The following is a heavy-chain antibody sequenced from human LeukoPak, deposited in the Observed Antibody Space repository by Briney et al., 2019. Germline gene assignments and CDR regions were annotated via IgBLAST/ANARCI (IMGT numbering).Heavy chain of an antibody. D-gene: IGHD2-2*02. CDR3: ARDSRRLIVVVPAAIFY. CDR2: ISYDGSNK. Sequence: GGSLRLSCAASGFTFSSYAMHWVRQAPGKGLEWVAVISYDGSNKCYADSVKGRFTISRDNSKNTLYLQMNSLRAEDTAVYYCARDSRRLIVVVPAAIFYWGQGTLVTVSS. V-gene: IGHV3-30*04. J-gene: IGHJ4*02. CDR1: GFTFSSYA.